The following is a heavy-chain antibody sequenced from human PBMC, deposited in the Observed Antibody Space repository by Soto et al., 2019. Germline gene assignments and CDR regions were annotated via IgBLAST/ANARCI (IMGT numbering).Heavy chain of an antibody. J-gene: IGHJ5*02. D-gene: IGHD2-2*01. CDR2: INHSGST. CDR3: ARGGPGYCSSTSCYFHWWFDP. CDR1: GGSFSGYY. Sequence: PSETLSLTCAVYGGSFSGYYWSWIRQPPGKGLEWIGEINHSGSTNYNPSLKSRVTISVDTSKNQFSLKLSSVTAADTAVYYCARGGPGYCSSTSCYFHWWFDPWGQGTLVTVPS. V-gene: IGHV4-34*01.